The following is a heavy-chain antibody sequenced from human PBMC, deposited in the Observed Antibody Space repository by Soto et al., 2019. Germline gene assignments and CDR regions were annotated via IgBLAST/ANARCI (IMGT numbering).Heavy chain of an antibody. J-gene: IGHJ6*03. CDR2: IYYSGST. CDR3: ARGTLVPAAKSLYYYYYYKDV. V-gene: IGHV4-59*01. Sequence: PSETLSLTCTVSGGSISSYYWSWIRQPLGKGLEWIGYIYYSGSTNYNPSLKSRVTISVDTSKNQFSLKLSSVTAADTAVYYCARGTLVPAAKSLYYYYYYKDVWGKGTTVTVSS. CDR1: GGSISSYY. D-gene: IGHD2-2*01.